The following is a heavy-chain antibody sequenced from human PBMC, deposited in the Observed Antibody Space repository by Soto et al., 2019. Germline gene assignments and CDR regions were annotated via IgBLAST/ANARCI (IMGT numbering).Heavy chain of an antibody. CDR1: GGSISSSSYY. CDR2: IYYSGST. D-gene: IGHD5-18*01. Sequence: SETLSLTCTVSGGSISSSSYYWGWIRQPPGKGLEWIGSIYYSGSTYYNPSLKSRVTISVDTSKNQFSLKLSSVTAADTAVYYCASPRIQLWSLDYWGQGTLVTVSS. V-gene: IGHV4-39*01. J-gene: IGHJ4*02. CDR3: ASPRIQLWSLDY.